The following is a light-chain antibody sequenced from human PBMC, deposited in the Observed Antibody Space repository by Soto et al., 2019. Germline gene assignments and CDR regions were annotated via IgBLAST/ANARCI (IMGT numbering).Light chain of an antibody. Sequence: DVQMTQSPSTLSASVGDRVTITCRASQSISDSLAWYQQKPGKAPDLLISDASSLERGVPSRFSGSGSGTEFTLTISSMQPDDFATYYCQQYNGCSRTFGRGTKVEIK. CDR2: DAS. J-gene: IGKJ1*01. V-gene: IGKV1-5*01. CDR3: QQYNGCSRT. CDR1: QSISDS.